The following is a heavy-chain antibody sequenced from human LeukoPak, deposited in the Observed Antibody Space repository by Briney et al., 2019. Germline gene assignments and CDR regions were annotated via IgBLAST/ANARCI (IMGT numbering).Heavy chain of an antibody. V-gene: IGHV4-39*02. Sequence: SETLSLTCTVSGGSISSSPYFWGWIRQPPGKGLEWIGSIYFGGSTYYTPSLKSRVTISADTSKNHLSVKLSSVTAADTAVYYCATLAGELQYNWFDPWGQGTLVTVSS. J-gene: IGHJ5*02. CDR3: ATLAGELQYNWFDP. CDR2: IYFGGST. D-gene: IGHD1-7*01. CDR1: GGSISSSPYF.